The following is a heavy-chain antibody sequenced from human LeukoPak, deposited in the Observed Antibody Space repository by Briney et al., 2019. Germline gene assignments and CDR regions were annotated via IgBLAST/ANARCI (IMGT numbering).Heavy chain of an antibody. D-gene: IGHD4-17*01. V-gene: IGHV1-8*01. CDR3: ARGLAVTRIDY. CDR2: MNPNSGNA. CDR1: GYTFTSYD. Sequence: GASVKVSCKASGYTFTSYDINWVRQATGQGLKWMGWMNPNSGNAGYAQKFQGRVTMTRNTSISTAYMELSSLRSEDTAVYYCARGLAVTRIDYWGQGTLVTVSS. J-gene: IGHJ4*02.